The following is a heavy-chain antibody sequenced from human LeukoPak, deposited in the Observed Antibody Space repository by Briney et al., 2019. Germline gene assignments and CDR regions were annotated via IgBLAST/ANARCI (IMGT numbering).Heavy chain of an antibody. Sequence: GGSLRLSCAVSGFIFSDHYMDWVRQAPGKGPEWVGRSRNKANSYNIEYAASVKGRFTISRDDSKNSLDLQMNSLKTEDTAVYYCGRSGSYSAFDYWGQGILVTVSS. CDR2: SRNKANSYNI. D-gene: IGHD1-26*01. J-gene: IGHJ4*02. CDR1: GFIFSDHY. V-gene: IGHV3-72*01. CDR3: GRSGSYSAFDY.